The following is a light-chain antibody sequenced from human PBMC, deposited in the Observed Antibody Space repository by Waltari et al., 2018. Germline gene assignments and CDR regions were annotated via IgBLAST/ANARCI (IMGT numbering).Light chain of an antibody. J-gene: IGKJ2*02. V-gene: IGKV3-11*01. CDR1: QSVSRH. Sequence: EIVLTQSPATLSLSPGERATLSCRASQSVSRHLAWYQQKPCQAPRLLIYDASSRATGTPAWFSGSGSGTDFTLTISSLEPEGFAVYYCQQRYNFGTFGQGTKLEIK. CDR3: QQRYNFGT. CDR2: DAS.